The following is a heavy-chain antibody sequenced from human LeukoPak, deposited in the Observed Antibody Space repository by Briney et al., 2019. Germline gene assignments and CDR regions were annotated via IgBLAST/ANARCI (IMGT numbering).Heavy chain of an antibody. J-gene: IGHJ4*02. Sequence: GGSLRLSCAASGFVFSSYGMHWVRQAPGKGLEWVAFIRYDGSNEYYADSVKGRFTTSRDNSKSTLYLQTNSLRVEDTALYYCVKQVFGETGYFDSWGKGTLVTVST. D-gene: IGHD3-10*01. CDR2: IRYDGSNE. CDR1: GFVFSSYG. V-gene: IGHV3-30*02. CDR3: VKQVFGETGYFDS.